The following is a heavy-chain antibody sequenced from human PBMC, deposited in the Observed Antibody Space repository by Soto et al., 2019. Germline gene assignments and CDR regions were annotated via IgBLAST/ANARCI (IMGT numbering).Heavy chain of an antibody. CDR1: GFTFSSYA. CDR2: ISYDGSNK. D-gene: IGHD1-26*01. Sequence: QVQMVESGGGVVQPGRSLRLSCAASGFTFSSYAMHWVRQAPGKGLEWVAVISYDGSNKYYADSVKGRFTISRDNSKNTLYLQMNSLRAEDTAVYYCARAGKWELRLGDYWVQGTLVTVSS. V-gene: IGHV3-30-3*01. J-gene: IGHJ4*02. CDR3: ARAGKWELRLGDY.